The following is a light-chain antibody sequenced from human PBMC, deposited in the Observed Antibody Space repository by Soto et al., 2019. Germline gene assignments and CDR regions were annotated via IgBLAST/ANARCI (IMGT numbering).Light chain of an antibody. Sequence: QSALTQPASVSGSPGQLITISCTGTSSDVGSHNLVSWYQQHPGQAPKLMIYEVSKRPLGVSTRFSASKSGNTASLTISGLQAEDEADYYCCSYGGSRAVFGGGTQLTVL. CDR2: EVS. V-gene: IGLV2-23*02. CDR3: CSYGGSRAV. J-gene: IGLJ7*01. CDR1: SSDVGSHNL.